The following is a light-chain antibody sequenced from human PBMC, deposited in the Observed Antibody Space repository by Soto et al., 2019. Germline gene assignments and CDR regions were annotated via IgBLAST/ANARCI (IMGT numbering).Light chain of an antibody. CDR1: QSVSSN. V-gene: IGKV3-15*01. J-gene: IGKJ4*01. CDR3: LQDYNYPLS. Sequence: IVMTQYPANLSLSPGERATLSCRASQSVSSNLAWYQQKPGQAPRLLIYGASTRATGIPARFSGSGSGTEFTLTISSLKTEDCATYFCLQDYNYPLSFGGGTKVDIK. CDR2: GAS.